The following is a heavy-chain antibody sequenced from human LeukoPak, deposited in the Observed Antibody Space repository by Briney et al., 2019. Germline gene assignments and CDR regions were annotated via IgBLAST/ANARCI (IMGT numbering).Heavy chain of an antibody. D-gene: IGHD2-21*01. CDR1: GFTFSSYE. Sequence: GGSLRLSCAASGFTFSSYEMNWVRQAPGKGLEWVSYISSSGSTMYYADSVKGRFTISRDNAKNSLYLQMNSLRAEDTAVYYCARLAGGYYYYMDAWGKGTTVTVSS. CDR3: ARLAGGYYYYMDA. CDR2: ISSSGSTM. J-gene: IGHJ6*03. V-gene: IGHV3-48*03.